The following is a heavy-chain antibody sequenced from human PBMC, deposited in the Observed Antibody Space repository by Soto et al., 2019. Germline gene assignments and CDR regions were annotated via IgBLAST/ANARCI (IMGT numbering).Heavy chain of an antibody. V-gene: IGHV3-7*01. D-gene: IGHD6-13*01. CDR1: GFTFSSYW. CDR3: ARDGSSSRTLYYYYGMDV. J-gene: IGHJ6*02. Sequence: VQLVESGGGLVQPGGSLRLSCAASGFTFSSYWMSWVRQAPGKGLEWVANIKQDGSEKYYVDSVKGRFTISRDNAKNSLYLQMNSLRAEDTAVYYCARDGSSSRTLYYYYGMDVWGQGTTVTVSS. CDR2: IKQDGSEK.